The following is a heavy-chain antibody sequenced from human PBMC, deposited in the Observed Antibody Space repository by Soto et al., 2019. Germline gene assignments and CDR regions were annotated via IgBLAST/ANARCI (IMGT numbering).Heavy chain of an antibody. CDR2: IKQDGSEK. J-gene: IGHJ5*02. D-gene: IGHD3-3*01. Sequence: GGALRLSCAASGFTFSSYWMSWVRQAQGKGLEWVANIKQDGSEKYSVDSVKGRFTISRDNAKNSLYLQMNSLRAEDTAVYYCASTIFGVVRFGFGPWGQGTLVTVSS. V-gene: IGHV3-7*01. CDR3: ASTIFGVVRFGFGP. CDR1: GFTFSSYW.